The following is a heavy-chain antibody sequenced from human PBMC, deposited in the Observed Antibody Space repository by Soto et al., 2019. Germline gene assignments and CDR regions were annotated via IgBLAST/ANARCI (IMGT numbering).Heavy chain of an antibody. Sequence: PSETLSLTCTVSGGSISSGDYYWSWVRQPPGKGLGWIASIHYGGNAYYSPSLTTRATISRDTSKNRVSLELRSVTAADTAVYYCARVNVTLDLWGLGTLVTVSS. J-gene: IGHJ4*02. V-gene: IGHV4-39*01. CDR1: GGSISSGDYY. D-gene: IGHD2-21*02. CDR2: IHYGGNA. CDR3: ARVNVTLDL.